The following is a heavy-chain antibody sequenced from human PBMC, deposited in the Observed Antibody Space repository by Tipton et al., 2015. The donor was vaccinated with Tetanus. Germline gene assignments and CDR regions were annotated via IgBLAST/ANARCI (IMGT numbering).Heavy chain of an antibody. D-gene: IGHD3-16*01. CDR2: IYYTGAT. CDR1: GGSLRGGDHY. Sequence: TLSLTCTVSGGSLRGGDHYWSWIRQPPGRGLEWIGHIYYTGATSYNSSLQSRVTISIDTSKSQVSMKLTAVTAADTAVYYCARVANRSRRRGYDLWGQGKMVIVSS. V-gene: IGHV4-61*08. J-gene: IGHJ3*01. CDR3: ARVANRSRRRGYDL.